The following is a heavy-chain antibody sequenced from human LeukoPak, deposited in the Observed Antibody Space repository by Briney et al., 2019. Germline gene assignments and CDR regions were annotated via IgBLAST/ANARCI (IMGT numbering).Heavy chain of an antibody. CDR3: ARESGYYDSSRGVDY. Sequence: ASVKASCKASGYTLTGYYMHWVRQAPGQGLEWMGWINPNSGGTNYAQKFHGRVTMTRDTSISTAYMELSRLRSDDTAVYYCARESGYYDSSRGVDYWGQGTLVTVSS. D-gene: IGHD3-22*01. V-gene: IGHV1-2*02. CDR2: INPNSGGT. J-gene: IGHJ4*02. CDR1: GYTLTGYY.